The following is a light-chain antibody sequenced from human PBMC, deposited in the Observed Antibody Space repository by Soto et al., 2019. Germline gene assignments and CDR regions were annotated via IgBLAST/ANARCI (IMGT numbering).Light chain of an antibody. CDR3: QHYGGSYI. CDR2: NTS. Sequence: EIVLTQSPGTLSLSPGEGATVSCRVSQSINSKSLVWYQRNFGQAPRLLIYNTSTRATGIPDRFSGSGSGSDFTLSISGLEPEDFVVYYCQHYGGSYIFGTGTKVDF. J-gene: IGKJ3*01. CDR1: QSINSKS. V-gene: IGKV3-20*01.